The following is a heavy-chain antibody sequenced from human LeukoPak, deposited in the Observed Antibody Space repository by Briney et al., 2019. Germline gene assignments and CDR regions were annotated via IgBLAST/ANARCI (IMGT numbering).Heavy chain of an antibody. Sequence: TGGSLRLSCAASGFTFSSYAMSWVRQAPGKGLEWVSAISGSSSTTYYADSVKGRFTISRDNSKNTLYLQMDSLRAEDTAVYYCASAMSIASPTVFDYWGQGTLVTVSS. D-gene: IGHD6-6*01. CDR3: ASAMSIASPTVFDY. J-gene: IGHJ4*02. CDR1: GFTFSSYA. CDR2: ISGSSSTT. V-gene: IGHV3-23*01.